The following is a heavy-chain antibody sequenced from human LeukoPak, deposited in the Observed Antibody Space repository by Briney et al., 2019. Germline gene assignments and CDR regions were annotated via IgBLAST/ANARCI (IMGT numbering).Heavy chain of an antibody. CDR3: AKDADYSGSYLDY. V-gene: IGHV3-48*01. Sequence: GGSLRLSCAASGFTFSSYSMMWVRQAPGKGLEWVSYISSSSTTIHYADSVKGRFTISRDNAKNTLYLQMNSLRAEDTAVYYCAKDADYSGSYLDYWGQGTLVTVSS. J-gene: IGHJ4*02. D-gene: IGHD1-26*01. CDR1: GFTFSSYS. CDR2: ISSSSTTI.